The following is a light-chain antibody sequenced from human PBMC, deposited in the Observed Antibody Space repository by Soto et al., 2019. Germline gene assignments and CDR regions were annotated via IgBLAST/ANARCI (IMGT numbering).Light chain of an antibody. V-gene: IGKV3-20*01. CDR2: DAS. CDR1: QSVSNTY. CDR3: QQYGSSPT. Sequence: EIVLTQSPGTLSLSPGERATLSCRASQSVSNTYLAWYQQKPGQAPRLLIYDASSRATGIPDRFSGSGSGTDFTLTISSLEPEDFAVYYCQQYGSSPTFGPGTKVDIK. J-gene: IGKJ3*01.